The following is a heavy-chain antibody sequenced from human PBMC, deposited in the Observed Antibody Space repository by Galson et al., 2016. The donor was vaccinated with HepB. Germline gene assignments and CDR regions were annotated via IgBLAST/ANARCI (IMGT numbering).Heavy chain of an antibody. V-gene: IGHV3-11*06. J-gene: IGHJ6*01. CDR3: ARGVTIFGVVTNPSDV. CDR2: ISSSRGYT. Sequence: SLRLSCAASGFTFSEYYMSWVRQAPGKGLECVSYISSSRGYTHYAESVKGRFTISRDNSKNTLYLQMDSLRAEDTAVYYCARGVTIFGVVTNPSDVWGQGTTVTVSS. CDR1: GFTFSEYY. D-gene: IGHD3-3*01.